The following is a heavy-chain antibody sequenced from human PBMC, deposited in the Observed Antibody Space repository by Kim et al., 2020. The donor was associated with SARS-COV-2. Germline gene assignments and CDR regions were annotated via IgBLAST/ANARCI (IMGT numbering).Heavy chain of an antibody. CDR3: ARGGRGVVGY. D-gene: IGHD1-26*01. V-gene: IGHV1-18*01. J-gene: IGHJ4*02. CDR2: NT. Sequence: NTNYAQKLQGRVTMTTDSSTNTTYMELRSLRSDDTAVYYCARGGRGVVGYWGQGTLVTVSS.